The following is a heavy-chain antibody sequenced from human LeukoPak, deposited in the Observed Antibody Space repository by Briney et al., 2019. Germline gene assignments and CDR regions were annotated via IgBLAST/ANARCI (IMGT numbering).Heavy chain of an antibody. CDR2: ISSSSSTI. J-gene: IGHJ3*02. V-gene: IGHV3-48*01. CDR3: ARGSYYDFWSGYYSGRQHDAFDI. Sequence: GGSLRLSCAASGFTFSSYSMNWVRQAPGKGLEWVSYISSSSSTIYYADSVKGRFTISRDNAKNSLYLQMNSLRAEDTAVYYCARGSYYDFWSGYYSGRQHDAFDIWGQGTMVTVSS. CDR1: GFTFSSYS. D-gene: IGHD3-3*01.